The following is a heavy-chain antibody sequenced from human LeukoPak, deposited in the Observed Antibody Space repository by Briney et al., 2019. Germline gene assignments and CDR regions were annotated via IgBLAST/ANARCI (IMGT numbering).Heavy chain of an antibody. Sequence: PGRSLRLSCAASGFTFSSYAMHWVRQSLGKGLEWVAVMSYDGFNKYYADSVKGRFTISRDNSKNTLYLQMNSLRAEDTAVYYCAKTKGYSNGYYFDYWGQGTLVTVSS. J-gene: IGHJ4*02. CDR1: GFTFSSYA. V-gene: IGHV3-30*18. CDR3: AKTKGYSNGYYFDY. D-gene: IGHD5-18*01. CDR2: MSYDGFNK.